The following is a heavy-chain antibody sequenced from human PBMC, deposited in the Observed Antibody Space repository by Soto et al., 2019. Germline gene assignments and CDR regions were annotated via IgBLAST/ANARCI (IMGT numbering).Heavy chain of an antibody. CDR2: IGTPGDS. CDR1: GFTFSTYD. V-gene: IGHV3-13*01. D-gene: IGHD6-25*01. Sequence: GRSLRLSCAASGFTFSTYDMHWVRRATGKGLDWVSTIGTPGDSYYPGSVRGRFTISRENAKNSFYLQMNSLRAGDTAVYYCATGTASSGSFDYWGQGTPVTVSS. J-gene: IGHJ4*02. CDR3: ATGTASSGSFDY.